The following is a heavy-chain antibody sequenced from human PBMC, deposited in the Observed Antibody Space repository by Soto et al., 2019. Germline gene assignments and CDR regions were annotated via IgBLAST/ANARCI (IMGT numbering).Heavy chain of an antibody. CDR3: ARGDYGDYVRYFDL. J-gene: IGHJ2*01. CDR2: ISSSGLTI. V-gene: IGHV3-48*03. D-gene: IGHD4-17*01. Sequence: EVQLVESGGGLVQPGGSLRLSCAVSGFTFSSYEFNWVRQAPGKGLEWVSYISSSGLTIYYADSVKGRFTISRDNAKNSLHLQMNSLRAEDTAIYYCARGDYGDYVRYFDLWGRGTLVTVSS. CDR1: GFTFSSYE.